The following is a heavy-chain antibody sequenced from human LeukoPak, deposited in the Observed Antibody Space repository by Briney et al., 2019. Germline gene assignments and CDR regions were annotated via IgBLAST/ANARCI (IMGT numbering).Heavy chain of an antibody. D-gene: IGHD3-22*01. CDR1: GYTFTSYG. J-gene: IGHJ4*02. CDR2: ISAYNGNT. Sequence: GASVKVSCKASGYTFTSYGISWVRQAPGQGLEWMGWISAYNGNTNYAQKLQGRVTMTTDTSTSTAYMELRSLRSDDTAVYYCARDSGYYDSSGYANFDYWGQGTLVTVPS. V-gene: IGHV1-18*01. CDR3: ARDSGYYDSSGYANFDY.